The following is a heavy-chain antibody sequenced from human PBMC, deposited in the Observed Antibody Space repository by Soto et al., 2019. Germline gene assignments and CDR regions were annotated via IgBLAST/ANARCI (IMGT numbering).Heavy chain of an antibody. CDR3: ARKDSGYADYMDV. J-gene: IGHJ6*03. V-gene: IGHV4-31*03. CDR1: GGSISSGGYY. Sequence: QVQLQESGPGLVKPSQTLSLTCTVSGGSISSGGYYWSWIRQHPGKGLEWIGYIYYSGSTYYNPSLMSRVTMSVDSSENQFSLRLSSVTAADTAVYYCARKDSGYADYMDVWGKGTTVTVSS. CDR2: IYYSGST. D-gene: IGHD5-12*01.